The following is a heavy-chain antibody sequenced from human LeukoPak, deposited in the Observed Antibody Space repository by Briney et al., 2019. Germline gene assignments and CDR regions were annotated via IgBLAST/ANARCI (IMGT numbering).Heavy chain of an antibody. CDR3: ATVFRYYGSGRPRRNNWFDP. CDR1: GYTLTELS. CDR2: FDPEDGET. J-gene: IGHJ5*02. D-gene: IGHD3-10*01. Sequence: ASVKVSCKVSGYTLTELSMHWVRQAPGKGLEWMGGFDPEDGETIYAQKFQGRVTMTEDTSTDTAYMELSSLRSEDTAVYYCATVFRYYGSGRPRRNNWFDPWGQGTLVTVSS. V-gene: IGHV1-24*01.